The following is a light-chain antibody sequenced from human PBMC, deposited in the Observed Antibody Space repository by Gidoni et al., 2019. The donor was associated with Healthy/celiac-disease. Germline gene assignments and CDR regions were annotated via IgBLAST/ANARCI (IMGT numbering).Light chain of an antibody. J-gene: IGKJ3*01. CDR2: GAS. CDR3: QHYNNWPPIT. Sequence: EIVMTQSPATLSVSPGERATLSCRASQGVSSNLAWYQQHPGQAPRLLIYGASTRATGIPARFSGSGSGTEFTLTISSLRSEDFAVYYCQHYNNWPPITFGPGTKVDIK. CDR1: QGVSSN. V-gene: IGKV3-15*01.